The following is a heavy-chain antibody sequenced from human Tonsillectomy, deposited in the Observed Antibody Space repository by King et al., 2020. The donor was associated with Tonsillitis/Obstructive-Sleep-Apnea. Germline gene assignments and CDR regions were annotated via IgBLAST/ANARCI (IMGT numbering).Heavy chain of an antibody. CDR3: ARDMVLEAGGDAFDI. Sequence: VQLQESGPGLVKPSETLSLTCTVSGGSISSYYWSWIRQPPGKGLEWIGYIYHSGSTSYNPTLKSRVTMSVDTSKNQFSLKLSSVTTADTAVYYCARDMVLEAGGDAFDIWGQGTMVTVSS. CDR1: GGSISSYY. CDR2: IYHSGST. J-gene: IGHJ3*02. V-gene: IGHV4-59*01. D-gene: IGHD2-8*01.